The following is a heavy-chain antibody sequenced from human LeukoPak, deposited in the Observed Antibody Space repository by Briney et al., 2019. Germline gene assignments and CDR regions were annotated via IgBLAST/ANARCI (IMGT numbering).Heavy chain of an antibody. J-gene: IGHJ4*02. CDR3: ARASQWLAFDE. Sequence: GGSLRLSCAASGFTVSSNHMSWVRQAPGPGLEWVPDFYNGGSPNYSDYVKGRFTISSDHSKNTLYLQINSRRVEDTAVYFCARASQWLAFDEWGQGTLVTVST. CDR2: FYNGGSP. V-gene: IGHV3-66*01. D-gene: IGHD6-19*01. CDR1: GFTVSSNH.